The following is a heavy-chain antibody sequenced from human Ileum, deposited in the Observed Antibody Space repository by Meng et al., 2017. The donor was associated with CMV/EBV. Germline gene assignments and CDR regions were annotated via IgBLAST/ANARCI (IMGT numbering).Heavy chain of an antibody. D-gene: IGHD2-15*01. Sequence: SGGTFSSYASSWVRQAPGQGLEWMGGIIPIFGTANYAQKFQGRVTITTDESTSTAYMELSSLRSEDTAVYYCARAGYSGVAPLRFDPWGQGTLVTVSS. CDR3: ARAGYSGVAPLRFDP. V-gene: IGHV1-69*05. CDR2: IIPIFGTA. CDR1: GGTFSSYA. J-gene: IGHJ5*02.